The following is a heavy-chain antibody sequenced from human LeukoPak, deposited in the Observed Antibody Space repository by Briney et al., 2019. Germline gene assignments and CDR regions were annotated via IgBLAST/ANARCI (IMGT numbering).Heavy chain of an antibody. V-gene: IGHV3-53*01. D-gene: IGHD6-19*01. CDR1: GFTVSSNY. J-gene: IGHJ4*02. CDR2: LYSGGAT. CDR3: TKLKGWYGEGFFDY. Sequence: GSLRLSCAASGFTVSSNYMSWVRQPAGKGLEWGSVLYSGGATFYADSVKGRVTMSRDTSKNTPYLQMNDLRAGDTVVYYCTKLKGWYGEGFFDYWGQGTLVTVSS.